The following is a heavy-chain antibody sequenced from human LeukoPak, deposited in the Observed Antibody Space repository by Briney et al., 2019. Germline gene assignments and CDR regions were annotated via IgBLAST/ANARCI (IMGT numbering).Heavy chain of an antibody. J-gene: IGHJ3*02. CDR2: INSDGSST. D-gene: IGHD3-22*01. Sequence: GGSLRLSCAASGFTFSAYWMHWVRQSPGKGLVWVSRINSDGSSTDYADSVKGRFTISRDNAKNSLYLQMNSLRAEDTAVYYCARDRGAPMIVVACAFDIWGQGTMVTVSS. CDR1: GFTFSAYW. CDR3: ARDRGAPMIVVACAFDI. V-gene: IGHV3-74*01.